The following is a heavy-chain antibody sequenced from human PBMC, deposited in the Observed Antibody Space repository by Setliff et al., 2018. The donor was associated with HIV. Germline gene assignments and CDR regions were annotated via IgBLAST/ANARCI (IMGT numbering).Heavy chain of an antibody. D-gene: IGHD3-22*01. CDR1: GGSISSGDYY. J-gene: IGHJ5*02. V-gene: IGHV4-30-4*08. CDR3: ASLNGDYFDTSGYYDNWFDP. Sequence: PSETLSLTCTVSGGSISSGDYYWSWIRQPPGKGLEWIGNIYYSGSTYYNPSLKSRVTISVDTSKNQCSLKLSSVTAADTAVYYCASLNGDYFDTSGYYDNWFDPWGQGTLVTVSS. CDR2: IYYSGST.